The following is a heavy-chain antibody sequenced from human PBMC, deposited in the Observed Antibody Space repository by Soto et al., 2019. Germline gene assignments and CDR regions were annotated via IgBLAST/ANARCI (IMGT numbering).Heavy chain of an antibody. D-gene: IGHD3-10*01. CDR3: ARHRGREVWFGESPGYYYYGMDV. J-gene: IGHJ6*02. CDR1: GGSFSGYY. Sequence: QVQLQQWGAGLLKPSETLSLTCAVYGGSFSGYYWSWIRQPPGKGLEWNGEISHSGSTNYKPSLKSRVTISVDTSKNQFSLKLSSVTAAVTAVYYCARHRGREVWFGESPGYYYYGMDVWGQGTTVTVSS. CDR2: ISHSGST. V-gene: IGHV4-34*01.